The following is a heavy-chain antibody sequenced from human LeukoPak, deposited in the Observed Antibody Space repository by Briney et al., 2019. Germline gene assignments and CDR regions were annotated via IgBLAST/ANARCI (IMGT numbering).Heavy chain of an antibody. CDR1: GGTFSSYA. V-gene: IGHV1-69*01. CDR2: IIPIFGTA. CDR3: ARDHSSGLYYFDY. D-gene: IGHD6-19*01. Sequence: SSVKVSCKASGGTFSSYAISWVRQAPGQGLEWLGGIIPIFGTANYVQKFQGRVTITADESTSTAYMELSSLRSEDTAVYYCARDHSSGLYYFDYWGQGTLVTVSS. J-gene: IGHJ4*02.